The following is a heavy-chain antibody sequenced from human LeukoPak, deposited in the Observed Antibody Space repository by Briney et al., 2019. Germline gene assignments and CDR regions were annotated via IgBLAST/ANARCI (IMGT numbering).Heavy chain of an antibody. Sequence: GESLKISCKGSGYSFTSYWIGWVRQMPGKGLEWMGIIYPGDSDTRYSPSFQGQVTISADKSISTAYLQWSSLKASDTAKYYCARARWELPLAPGKPLPHGFDYWGQGTLVTVSS. V-gene: IGHV5-51*01. D-gene: IGHD2-15*01. CDR3: ARARWELPLAPGKPLPHGFDY. CDR1: GYSFTSYW. CDR2: IYPGDSDT. J-gene: IGHJ4*02.